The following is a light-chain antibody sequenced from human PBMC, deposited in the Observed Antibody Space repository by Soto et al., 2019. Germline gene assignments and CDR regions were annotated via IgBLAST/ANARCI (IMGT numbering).Light chain of an antibody. V-gene: IGLV2-23*02. CDR3: CSYAGSRGVV. CDR2: EVS. J-gene: IGLJ2*01. CDR1: SSDVGSYNL. Sequence: QSVLTQPASVSGSPGQSITISCTRTSSDVGSYNLVSWYQQHPGKAPKLMIYEVSKRPSGVSNRFSGSKSGNTASLTISGLQAEDEADYYCCSYAGSRGVVFGGGTKLTVL.